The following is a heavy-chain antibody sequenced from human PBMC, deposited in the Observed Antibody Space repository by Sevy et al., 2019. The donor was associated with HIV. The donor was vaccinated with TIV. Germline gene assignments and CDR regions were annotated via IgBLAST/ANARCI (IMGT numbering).Heavy chain of an antibody. CDR1: GFTFNSYA. V-gene: IGHV3-23*01. J-gene: IGHJ4*02. CDR3: AKDFLSPNYYGTQFDF. CDR2: ISTGGGLT. Sequence: GGSLRLSCATSGFTFNSYAMSWVSQAPGKGLEWVSTISTGGGLTYYADSVKGRFSISRDNFNNTLFLQMNSLRADDTAMYYCAKDFLSPNYYGTQFDFWGQGTVVTVSS. D-gene: IGHD3-10*01.